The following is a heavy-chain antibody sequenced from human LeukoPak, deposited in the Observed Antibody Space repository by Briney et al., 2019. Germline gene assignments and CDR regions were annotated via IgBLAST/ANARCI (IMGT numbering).Heavy chain of an antibody. D-gene: IGHD4-11*01. CDR1: GGSISSYY. CDR3: AKGRYSIRPQGEIPYYFDY. V-gene: IGHV4-59*01. J-gene: IGHJ4*02. CDR2: IYYSGST. Sequence: PSETLSLTCTVSGGSISSYYWSWIRQPPGKGLEWIGYIYYSGSTNYNPSLKSRVTISVDTSKNQVSLKLSSVTAANTAVYYCAKGRYSIRPQGEIPYYFDYWGQGTLVTVSS.